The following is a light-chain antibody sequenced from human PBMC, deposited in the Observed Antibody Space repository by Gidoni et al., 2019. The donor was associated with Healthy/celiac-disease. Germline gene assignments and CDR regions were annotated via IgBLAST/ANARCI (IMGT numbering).Light chain of an antibody. CDR1: QDISNY. CDR3: QQYDNPIFT. Sequence: DIQMTQSPSSLSASVGDRVTITCQASQDISNYLNWYQQKPGKAPKLLIYDASNLETGVPSRFSGSGSWTDFTFPISSLQPEDIATYYCQQYDNPIFTFGPGTKVDIK. J-gene: IGKJ3*01. CDR2: DAS. V-gene: IGKV1-33*01.